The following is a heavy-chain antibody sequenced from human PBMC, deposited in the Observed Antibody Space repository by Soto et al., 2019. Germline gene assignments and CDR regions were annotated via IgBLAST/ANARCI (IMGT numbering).Heavy chain of an antibody. D-gene: IGHD2-15*01. Sequence: EVQLLESGGGLVQPGGSLRLSCAASGFTFSSYAMSWIRQAPGKGLEWVSAISGSGGSTYYADSVKGRFTISRDNSKNTLYLQMNSLRAEDTAVYYCAKVGTTVVARSYYFDYWGQGTLVTVSS. CDR2: ISGSGGST. CDR3: AKVGTTVVARSYYFDY. CDR1: GFTFSSYA. J-gene: IGHJ4*02. V-gene: IGHV3-23*01.